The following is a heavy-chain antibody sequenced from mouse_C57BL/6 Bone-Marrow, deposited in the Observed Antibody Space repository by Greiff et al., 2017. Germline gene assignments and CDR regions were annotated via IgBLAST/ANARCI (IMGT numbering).Heavy chain of an antibody. CDR1: GYTFTDYY. J-gene: IGHJ4*01. Sequence: QVQLQQSGPELVKPGASVKISCKASGYTFTDYYINWVKQRPGQGLEWIGWIFPGSGSTYYNEKFKGKATLTVDKSSSTAYMLLSSLTTEDSAVYFCARWGPITTVDYAMDYWGQGTSVTVSS. V-gene: IGHV1-75*01. CDR2: IFPGSGST. D-gene: IGHD1-1*01. CDR3: ARWGPITTVDYAMDY.